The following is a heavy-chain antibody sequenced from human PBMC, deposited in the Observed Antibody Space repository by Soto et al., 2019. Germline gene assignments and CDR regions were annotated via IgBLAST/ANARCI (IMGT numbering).Heavy chain of an antibody. CDR1: GYTFTSYG. CDR2: ISAYNGNT. CDR3: ARLGLLRYFDWAYDAFDI. D-gene: IGHD3-9*01. Sequence: VQLVQSGAEVKKPGASVKVSCKASGYTFTSYGISWVRQAPGQGLEWMGWISAYNGNTNYAQKLQGRVTMTTYTSTSTAYMELRSLRSDDTAVYYCARLGLLRYFDWAYDAFDIWGQGTMVTVSS. V-gene: IGHV1-18*01. J-gene: IGHJ3*02.